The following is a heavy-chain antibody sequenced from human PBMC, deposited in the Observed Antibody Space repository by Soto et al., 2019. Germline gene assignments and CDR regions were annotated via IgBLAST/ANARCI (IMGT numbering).Heavy chain of an antibody. CDR2: VFYSGST. Sequence: PSETLALACTASGGSIRNSDGTGSRQPPGKGLEWIGYVFYSGSTNYNPSLKSRVTISVDTSKNQLYLKLSSVTAADTAVYYCARQDEVGNFVSVMDVWGTGTMVTVSS. CDR1: GGSIRNSD. V-gene: IGHV4-59*08. J-gene: IGHJ6*03. D-gene: IGHD1-26*01. CDR3: ARQDEVGNFVSVMDV.